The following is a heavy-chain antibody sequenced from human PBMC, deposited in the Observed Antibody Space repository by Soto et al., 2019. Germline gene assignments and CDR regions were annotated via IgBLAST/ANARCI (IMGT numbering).Heavy chain of an antibody. CDR2: INSDGSST. CDR1: GFTFSSYW. V-gene: IGHV3-74*01. CDR3: ARVGDFWSGSNWFDP. J-gene: IGHJ5*02. D-gene: IGHD3-3*01. Sequence: GGSLRLSCAASGFTFSSYWMHWVRQAPGKGLVWVSRINSDGSSTSYADSVKGRFTISRDNAKNTLYLQMNSLRAEDTAVYYCARVGDFWSGSNWFDPWGQGTLVTVSS.